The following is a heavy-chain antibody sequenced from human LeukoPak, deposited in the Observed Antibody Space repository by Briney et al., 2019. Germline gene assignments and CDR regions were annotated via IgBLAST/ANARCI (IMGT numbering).Heavy chain of an antibody. D-gene: IGHD3-22*01. CDR1: GFTFSSYS. Sequence: GGSLRLSCAASGFTFSSYSMNWVRQAPGKGREWVSSISSSSSYIYYADSVKGRFTIPRDNAKNSLYLQMNSLRAADTAVYYCARVRYYYDSSGYYLHDAFDIWGQGTMVTVSS. V-gene: IGHV3-21*04. CDR3: ARVRYYYDSSGYYLHDAFDI. CDR2: ISSSSSYI. J-gene: IGHJ3*02.